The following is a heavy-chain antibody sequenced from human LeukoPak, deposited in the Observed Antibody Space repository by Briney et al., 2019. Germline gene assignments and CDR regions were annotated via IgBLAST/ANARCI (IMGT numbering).Heavy chain of an antibody. J-gene: IGHJ4*02. CDR2: ISTSGSYM. V-gene: IGHV3-21*01. CDR3: ARDRGGTGWLTFDY. CDR1: GFTFSAYS. Sequence: PGGSLRLSCVASGFTFSAYSLNWVRQAPGRGLEWVSSISTSGSYMYYADSLKGRFTISRDNAKDTLFLEMSSLRAEDTAMYYCARDRGGTGWLTFDYWGQGTLVTVSS. D-gene: IGHD6-19*01.